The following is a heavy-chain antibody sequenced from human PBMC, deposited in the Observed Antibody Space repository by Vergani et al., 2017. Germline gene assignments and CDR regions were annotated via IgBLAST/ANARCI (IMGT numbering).Heavy chain of an antibody. V-gene: IGHV3-30*04. CDR2: ISYDGSNK. J-gene: IGHJ3*02. D-gene: IGHD6-13*01. Sequence: QVQLVESGGGLVKPGRSLRLSCAASGFTFSSYAMHWVRQAPGKGLEWVAVISYDGSNKYYADSVKGRFTISRDNSKNTLYLQMNSLRAEDTAVYYCARDRWYSSSFDIWGQGTMVTVSS. CDR3: ARDRWYSSSFDI. CDR1: GFTFSSYA.